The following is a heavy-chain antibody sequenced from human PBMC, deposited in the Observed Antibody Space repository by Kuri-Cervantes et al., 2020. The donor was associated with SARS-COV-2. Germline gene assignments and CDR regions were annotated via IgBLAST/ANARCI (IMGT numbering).Heavy chain of an antibody. CDR1: GYTFTSYG. D-gene: IGHD3-3*01. CDR3: AREGGGDPLVLGFGVVIHDAFDI. J-gene: IGHJ3*02. V-gene: IGHV1-18*01. CDR2: VSAYNGNT. Sequence: ASVKASCKASGYTFTSYGISWVRQAPGQGLEWMGWVSAYNGNTNYAQKLQGRVTMTTDTSKSTAYMELRSLRSDDTAVYYCAREGGGDPLVLGFGVVIHDAFDIWGQGTMVTVSS.